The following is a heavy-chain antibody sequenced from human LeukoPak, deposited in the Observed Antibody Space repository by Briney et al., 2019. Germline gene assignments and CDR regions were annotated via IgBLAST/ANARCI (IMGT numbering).Heavy chain of an antibody. CDR3: ARFAGYYDSSGDAFDI. D-gene: IGHD3-22*01. CDR1: GGTFSSYA. J-gene: IGHJ3*02. Sequence: SVKVSCTASGGTFSSYAISWVRQAPGQGLEWMGGIIPIFGTANYAQKFQGRVTITADESTSTAYMELSSLRSEDTAVYYCARFAGYYDSSGDAFDIWGQGTMVTVSS. CDR2: IIPIFGTA. V-gene: IGHV1-69*13.